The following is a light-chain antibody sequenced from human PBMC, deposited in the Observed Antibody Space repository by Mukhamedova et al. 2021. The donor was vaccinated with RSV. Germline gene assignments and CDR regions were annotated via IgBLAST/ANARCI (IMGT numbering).Light chain of an antibody. CDR1: KLGDKY. CDR3: QAWDSIYVV. J-gene: IGLJ2*01. Sequence: GDKLGDKYACWYQQKPGQSPVLVIYQDSKRPSGIPERFSGSNSGNTATLTISGTQARDEADYYCQAWDSIYVVVGGGTKLTVL. CDR2: QDS. V-gene: IGLV3-1*01.